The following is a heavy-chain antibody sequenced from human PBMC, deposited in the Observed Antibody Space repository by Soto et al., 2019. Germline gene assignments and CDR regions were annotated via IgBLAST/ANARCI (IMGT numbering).Heavy chain of an antibody. CDR3: ARDKRITIFGVVIEGDPTDYYGMDV. CDR1: GGSISSGDYY. CDR2: IYYSGST. Sequence: LSLTCTVSGGSISSGDYYWSWIRQPPGKGLEWIGYIYYSGSTYYNPSLKSRVTISVDTSKNQFSLKLSSVTAADTAVYYCARDKRITIFGVVIEGDPTDYYGMDVWGQGTTVTVSS. J-gene: IGHJ6*02. D-gene: IGHD3-3*01. V-gene: IGHV4-30-4*01.